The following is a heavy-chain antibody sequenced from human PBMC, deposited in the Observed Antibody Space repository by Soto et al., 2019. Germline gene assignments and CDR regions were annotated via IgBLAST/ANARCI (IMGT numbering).Heavy chain of an antibody. CDR3: ARDLGDYYDSSGSTNAFDI. Sequence: QVQLVESGGGVVQPGRSLRLSCAASGFTFSSYAMHWVRQAPGKGLEWVAVISYDGSNKYYADSVKGRFTISRDNSKKALYLQMNSLRAEDTAVYYCARDLGDYYDSSGSTNAFDIWGQGTMVTVSS. CDR2: ISYDGSNK. CDR1: GFTFSSYA. V-gene: IGHV3-30-3*01. J-gene: IGHJ3*02. D-gene: IGHD3-22*01.